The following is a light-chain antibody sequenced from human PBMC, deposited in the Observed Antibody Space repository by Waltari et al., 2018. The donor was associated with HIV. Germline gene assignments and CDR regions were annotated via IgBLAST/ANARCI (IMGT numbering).Light chain of an antibody. CDR2: EVS. Sequence: QSALPLPASVSGSPGPSITISFTGTSSDVGAYHSVSWSQPHPDKAPKLMIYEVSNRPSGVSNRFSGSKSGNTASLTISGLQAEDEADYYCSSYTTTRTLVFGGGTKLTVL. J-gene: IGLJ2*01. V-gene: IGLV2-14*01. CDR1: SSDVGAYHS. CDR3: SSYTTTRTLV.